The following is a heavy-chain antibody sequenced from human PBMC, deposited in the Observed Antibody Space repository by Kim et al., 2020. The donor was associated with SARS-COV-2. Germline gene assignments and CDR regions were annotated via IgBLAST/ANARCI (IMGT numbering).Heavy chain of an antibody. J-gene: IGHJ6*03. D-gene: IGHD6-25*01. CDR3: ATPPATNTNYYYYMVV. Sequence: GGSLRLSCAASGFTFSSYAMSWVRQAPGKGLEWVSAISGSGGSTYYADSVKGWFTISRDNSKNTLYLQMNSLRAEDTAVYYCATPPATNTNYYYYMVVWGEGTTVTVSS. CDR2: ISGSGGST. CDR1: GFTFSSYA. V-gene: IGHV3-23*01.